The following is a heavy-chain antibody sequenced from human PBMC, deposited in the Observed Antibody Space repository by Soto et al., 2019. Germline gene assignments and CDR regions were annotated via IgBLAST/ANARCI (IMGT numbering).Heavy chain of an antibody. CDR1: GLLFSGSA. Sequence: EMQLVESGGGLVQPGGSLKLSCAASGLLFSGSAIHWVRQASGKGLEWVGRIRSKTNSYATAYDASLKGRFTISRDDSNNTAYLQITRLTAEDTGVYFCTGPTGGYLDYWVQGTLVTVSS. CDR2: IRSKTNSYAT. CDR3: TGPTGGYLDY. V-gene: IGHV3-73*02. J-gene: IGHJ4*02. D-gene: IGHD3-10*01.